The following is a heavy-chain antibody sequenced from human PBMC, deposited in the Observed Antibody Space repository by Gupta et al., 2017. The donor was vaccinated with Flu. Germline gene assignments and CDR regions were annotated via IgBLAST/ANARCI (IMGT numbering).Heavy chain of an antibody. J-gene: IGHJ4*02. CDR1: GGSISSSSW. CDR2: IYHSGST. CDR3: AREVGSAGTGDYFDY. V-gene: IGHV4-4*02. D-gene: IGHD6-19*01. Sequence: QVQLQESGPGLVKPSGTLSLTCAVSGGSISSSSWWSWVRQPPGKGLEWIGEIYHSGSTNDNPSLKIRVTISVDKSKNQFSLKLSSVTAADTAVYYCAREVGSAGTGDYFDYWGQGTLVTVSS.